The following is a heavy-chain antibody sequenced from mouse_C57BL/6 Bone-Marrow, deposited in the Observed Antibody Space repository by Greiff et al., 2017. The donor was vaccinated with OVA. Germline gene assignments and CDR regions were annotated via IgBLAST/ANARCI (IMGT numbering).Heavy chain of an antibody. V-gene: IGHV5-9*01. CDR3: ASTSYAMDY. Sequence: EVKLMESGGGLVKPGGSLKLSCAASGFTFSSYTMSWVRQTPEKRLEWVATISGGGGNTYYPDSVKGRFTISRDNAKNTLYLQMSSLRSEDTALYYCASTSYAMDYWGRGTSVTVSS. J-gene: IGHJ4*01. CDR2: ISGGGGNT. CDR1: GFTFSSYT.